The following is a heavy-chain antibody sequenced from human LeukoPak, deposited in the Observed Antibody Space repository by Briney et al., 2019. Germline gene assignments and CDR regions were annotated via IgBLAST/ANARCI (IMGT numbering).Heavy chain of an antibody. J-gene: IGHJ3*01. Sequence: PGGSLRLSCAASGFTFSSYSMNWVRQAPGKGLEWVSILYPGDNKHYADSVKGRFTISRDNAKNTLYLQMNNLRAEDTAVYYCAREGGVSDAFDVWGQGTMVTVSS. CDR1: GFTFSSYS. V-gene: IGHV3-53*01. CDR2: LYPGDNK. CDR3: AREGGVSDAFDV. D-gene: IGHD2-8*02.